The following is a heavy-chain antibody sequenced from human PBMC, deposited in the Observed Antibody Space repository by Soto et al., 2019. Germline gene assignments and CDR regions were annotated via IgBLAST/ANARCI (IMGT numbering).Heavy chain of an antibody. CDR3: ARDASAGRGAVNYFDY. J-gene: IGHJ4*02. Sequence: ASVKVSCKASGYTFTSYYMHCVRQAPGQGLEWMGIINPSGGSTSYAQKFQGRVTMTRDTSTSTVYMELSSLRSEDTAVYYCARDASAGRGAVNYFDYWGQGTLVTVSS. D-gene: IGHD6-13*01. V-gene: IGHV1-46*01. CDR1: GYTFTSYY. CDR2: INPSGGST.